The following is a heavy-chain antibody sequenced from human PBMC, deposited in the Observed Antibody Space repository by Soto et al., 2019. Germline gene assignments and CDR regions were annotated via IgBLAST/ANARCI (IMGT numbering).Heavy chain of an antibody. CDR3: ARSWSWNAPDY. CDR2: INPSGGST. D-gene: IGHD1-1*01. CDR1: GYTFTSYY. J-gene: IGHJ4*02. V-gene: IGHV1-46*01. Sequence: GASVKVSCKSSGYTFTSYYMHWVRQAPGQGLEWMGIINPSGGSTSYAQKFQGRVTMTRDTSTSTVYMELSSLRSEDTAVYYCARSWSWNAPDYWGQGTLVTVSS.